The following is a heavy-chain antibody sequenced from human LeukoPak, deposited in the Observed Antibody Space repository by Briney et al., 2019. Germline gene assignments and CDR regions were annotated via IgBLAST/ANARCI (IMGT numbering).Heavy chain of an antibody. CDR1: GFTFSSNY. Sequence: GGSLRLSCAASGFTFSSNYMTWVRQAPGKGLEWVAVISYDGSNKYYADSVKGRFTISRDNSKNTLYLQMNSLRAEDTAVYYCARDTYSSSWNWFDPWGQGTLVTVSS. CDR3: ARDTYSSSWNWFDP. CDR2: ISYDGSNK. V-gene: IGHV3-30-3*01. J-gene: IGHJ5*02. D-gene: IGHD6-13*01.